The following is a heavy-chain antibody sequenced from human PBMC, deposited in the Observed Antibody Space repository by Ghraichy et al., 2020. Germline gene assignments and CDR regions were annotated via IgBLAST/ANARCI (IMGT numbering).Heavy chain of an antibody. J-gene: IGHJ4*02. Sequence: LSLTCAASGFTFTSYTMNWVRQAPGKGLEWVSGINVGGGSTYYAGSVKGRFTISRDNSENTLSLQMNSLRAEDTAVYYCAKGGNSGYDLAYWGQGTLVTVSS. D-gene: IGHD5-12*01. CDR1: GFTFTSYT. CDR3: AKGGNSGYDLAY. CDR2: INVGGGST. V-gene: IGHV3-23*01.